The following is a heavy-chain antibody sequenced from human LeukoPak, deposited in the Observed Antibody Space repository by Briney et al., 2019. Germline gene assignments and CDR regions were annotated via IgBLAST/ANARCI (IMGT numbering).Heavy chain of an antibody. CDR2: IYTSGST. J-gene: IGHJ6*03. V-gene: IGHV4-4*07. CDR3: ARVVHGSGSYRPYYYYYYMDV. Sequence: PSETLSLTCTVSGGSISSYYWSWIRQPAGKGLEWIGRIYTSGSTNYNPSLKSRVTISVDTSKNQFSLKLSSVTAADTAVYYCARVVHGSGSYRPYYYYYYMDVWGKGTTVTISS. CDR1: GGSISSYY. D-gene: IGHD3-10*01.